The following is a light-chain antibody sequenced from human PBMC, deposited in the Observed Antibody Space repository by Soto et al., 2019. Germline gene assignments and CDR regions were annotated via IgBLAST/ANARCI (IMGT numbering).Light chain of an antibody. CDR3: QQRSNWPSLT. CDR1: QGVSSY. CDR2: DAS. V-gene: IGKV3D-11*01. Sequence: EIVLTQSPATVSLSPGERATLSCRASQGVSSYLAWYQQKPGQAPRLLIYDASNRATGIPARFSGSGPGTDFTLTISSLEPEDFAVYYCQQRSNWPSLTFGGGTKVEIK. J-gene: IGKJ4*01.